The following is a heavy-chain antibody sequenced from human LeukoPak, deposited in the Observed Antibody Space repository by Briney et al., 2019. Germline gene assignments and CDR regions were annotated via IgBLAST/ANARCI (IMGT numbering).Heavy chain of an antibody. J-gene: IGHJ4*02. CDR1: GFTFSSYS. CDR2: ISSSSSYI. Sequence: GGSLRLSXVASGFTFSSYSMNWVRQAPGKGLEWVSSISSSSSYIYYADSVKGRFTISRDNAKNSLYLQMNSLRAEDTAVYYCARGDRDLYCSSTSCYPVLGGQGTLVTVSS. V-gene: IGHV3-21*01. CDR3: ARGDRDLYCSSTSCYPVL. D-gene: IGHD2-2*01.